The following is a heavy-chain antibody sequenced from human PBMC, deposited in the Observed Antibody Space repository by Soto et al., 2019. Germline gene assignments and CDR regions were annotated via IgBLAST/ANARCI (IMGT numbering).Heavy chain of an antibody. V-gene: IGHV3-30-3*01. CDR1: GFTFSSYA. D-gene: IGHD3-22*01. CDR2: ISYDGSNK. J-gene: IGHJ4*02. Sequence: QVQLVESGGGVVQPGRSLRLSCAASGFTFSSYAMHWVRQAPGKGLEWVAVISYDGSNKYYADSVKGRFTISRDNSKNTLYLQMNSLRAEDTAVYYCARGLEAYDSSGYYFDYWGQGTLVTVSS. CDR3: ARGLEAYDSSGYYFDY.